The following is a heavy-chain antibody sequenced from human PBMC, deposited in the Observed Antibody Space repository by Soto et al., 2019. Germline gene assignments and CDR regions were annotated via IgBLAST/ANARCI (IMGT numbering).Heavy chain of an antibody. CDR1: GYSFTSYW. J-gene: IGHJ3*02. D-gene: IGHD4-17*01. CDR2: IDPSDSYT. Sequence: PGESLKISCKGSGYSFTSYWISWVRQMPGKGLEWMGRIDPSDSYTNYSPSFQGHVTISADKSISTAYLQWGSLKASDTAMYYCARDNRRDYTDDAFDIWGQGTMVTVSS. CDR3: ARDNRRDYTDDAFDI. V-gene: IGHV5-10-1*01.